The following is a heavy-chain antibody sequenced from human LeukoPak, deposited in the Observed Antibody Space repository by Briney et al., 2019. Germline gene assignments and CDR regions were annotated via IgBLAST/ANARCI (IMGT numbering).Heavy chain of an antibody. V-gene: IGHV3-30*03. D-gene: IGHD3-3*01. Sequence: PGRSLRLSCAASRFTFSSYGMHWVRQAPGKGLEWVAVISYDGSNKYYADSVKGRFTISRDNSKNTLYLQVNSLRAEDTAVYYCARDGSFWRGYPYYYNYWGQGTLVTVSS. CDR1: RFTFSSYG. CDR3: ARDGSFWRGYPYYYNY. J-gene: IGHJ4*02. CDR2: ISYDGSNK.